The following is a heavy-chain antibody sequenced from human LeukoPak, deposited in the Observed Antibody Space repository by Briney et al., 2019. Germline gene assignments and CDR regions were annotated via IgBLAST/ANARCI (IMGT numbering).Heavy chain of an antibody. J-gene: IGHJ4*02. CDR3: ARPYSSGNTPLWY. D-gene: IGHD3-22*01. V-gene: IGHV5-51*01. CDR2: IYPGDSDT. Sequence: GESLKISCKGSGYSFTSYWIAWVRQMPGKSLEWMGIIYPGDSDTRYSPSFQGQVIISADKSISTAYLQWSSLKASDTAMYYCARPYSSGNTPLWYWGQGTLVTVSS. CDR1: GYSFTSYW.